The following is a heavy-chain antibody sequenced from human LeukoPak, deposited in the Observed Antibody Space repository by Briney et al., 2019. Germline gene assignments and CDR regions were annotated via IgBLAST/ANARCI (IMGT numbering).Heavy chain of an antibody. V-gene: IGHV3-48*01. CDR1: GFTFSTYS. CDR3: ARDGGSPNGLDY. CDR2: ITGSSSTI. Sequence: GGSLRLSCAASGFTFSTYSMNWVRQAPGKGLEWVSYITGSSSTIFYTDSVRGRFTISRDNAKNSLYLQMSSLRAEDTALYYCARDGGSPNGLDYWGHGTLVTVSS. J-gene: IGHJ4*01. D-gene: IGHD2-15*01.